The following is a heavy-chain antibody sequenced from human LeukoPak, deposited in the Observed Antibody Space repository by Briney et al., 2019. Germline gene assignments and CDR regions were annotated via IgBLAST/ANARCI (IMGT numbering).Heavy chain of an antibody. V-gene: IGHV4-59*08. CDR2: IYYSGST. D-gene: IGHD2-2*03. CDR1: GGSISSYY. CDR3: ARHSRLDKSSLSWAVY. Sequence: SETLSLTCTVSGGSISSYYWSWIRQPPGKGLEWIGYIYYSGSTNYNPSLKSRVTISVDTSKNQFSLKLSSVTAADTAVYYCARHSRLDKSSLSWAVYWGQGTLVTVSS. J-gene: IGHJ4*02.